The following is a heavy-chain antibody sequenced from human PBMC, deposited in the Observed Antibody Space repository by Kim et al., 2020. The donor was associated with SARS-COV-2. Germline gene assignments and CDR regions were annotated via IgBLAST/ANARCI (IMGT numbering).Heavy chain of an antibody. CDR1: GGSVSSGSYY. J-gene: IGHJ4*02. CDR2: IYYSGST. CDR3: ARASGRGYDFWSGYPPYDY. D-gene: IGHD3-3*01. V-gene: IGHV4-61*01. Sequence: SETLSLTCTVSGGSVSSGSYYWSWIRQPPGKGLEWIGYIYYSGSTNYNPSLKSRVTISVDTSKNQFSLKLSSVTAADTAVYYCARASGRGYDFWSGYPPYDYWGQGTLVTVSS.